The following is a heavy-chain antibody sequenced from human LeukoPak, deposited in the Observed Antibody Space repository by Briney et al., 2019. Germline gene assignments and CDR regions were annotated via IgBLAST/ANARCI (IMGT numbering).Heavy chain of an antibody. CDR3: ARVREAPARGSIDP. Sequence: PGGSPRLSCAASGFTFSSYSMNWVRQAPGKGLEWVSYISSSSSTIYYADSVKGRFTISRDNAKNSLYLQMNSLRAEDTAVYYCARVREAPARGSIDPWGQGTLVTVSS. CDR1: GFTFSSYS. V-gene: IGHV3-48*01. CDR2: ISSSSSTI. D-gene: IGHD3-10*01. J-gene: IGHJ5*02.